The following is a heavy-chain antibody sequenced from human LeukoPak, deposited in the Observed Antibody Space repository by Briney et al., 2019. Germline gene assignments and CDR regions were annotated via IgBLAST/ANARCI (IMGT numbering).Heavy chain of an antibody. Sequence: GASVTVSCKASGYTFTSYYMHWVRQAPGQGLEWMGIINPSGGSTGYAQKFQGRVTMTRDMSTSTVYMELSSLRSEDTAVYYCARGGCGGDCYFMSYYYMDVWGKGTTVTVSS. CDR3: ARGGCGGDCYFMSYYYMDV. CDR2: INPSGGST. J-gene: IGHJ6*03. V-gene: IGHV1-46*01. D-gene: IGHD2-21*02. CDR1: GYTFTSYY.